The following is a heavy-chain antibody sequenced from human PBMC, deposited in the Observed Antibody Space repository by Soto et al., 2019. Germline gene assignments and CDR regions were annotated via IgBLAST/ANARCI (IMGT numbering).Heavy chain of an antibody. D-gene: IGHD6-13*01. CDR3: ARDAGYSSSWLLHYYYYGMDV. Sequence: LRLSCAASGFTFSSYAMHWVRQAPGKGLEWVAVISYDGSNKYYADSVKGRFTISRDNSKNTLYLQMNSLRAEDTAVYYCARDAGYSSSWLLHYYYYGMDVWGQGTTVTVSS. V-gene: IGHV3-30-3*01. CDR1: GFTFSSYA. CDR2: ISYDGSNK. J-gene: IGHJ6*02.